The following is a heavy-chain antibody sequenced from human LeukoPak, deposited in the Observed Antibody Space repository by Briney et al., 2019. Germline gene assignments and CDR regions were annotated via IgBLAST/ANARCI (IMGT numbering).Heavy chain of an antibody. J-gene: IGHJ6*03. CDR1: GFAFDDYA. D-gene: IGHD1-26*01. V-gene: IGHV3-9*01. Sequence: GGSLRLSCAASGFAFDDYAMHWVRQAPGKGLEWVSGISWNSGSIGYADSVKGRFTISRDNAKNSLYLQMNSLRAEDTAVYYCASSGSLYYYYMDVWGKGTTVTVSS. CDR3: ASSGSLYYYYMDV. CDR2: ISWNSGSI.